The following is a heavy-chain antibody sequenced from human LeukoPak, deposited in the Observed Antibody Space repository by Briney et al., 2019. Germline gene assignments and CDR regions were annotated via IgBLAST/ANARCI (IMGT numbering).Heavy chain of an antibody. CDR1: GGSISSYY. D-gene: IGHD5-18*01. V-gene: IGHV4-59*08. CDR3: ARHPPDVYSSSLMWYFDY. CDR2: IYYSGST. J-gene: IGHJ4*02. Sequence: SETLSLTCTVSGGSISSYYWSWIRQPPGKGLEWIGDIYYSGSTNYNPSLKSRVTISVDTSKNQFSLQLSSVTAADTAVYYCARHPPDVYSSSLMWYFDYWGQGTLVTVSS.